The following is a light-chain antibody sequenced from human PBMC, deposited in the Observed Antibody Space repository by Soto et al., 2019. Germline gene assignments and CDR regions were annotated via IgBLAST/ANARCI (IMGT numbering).Light chain of an antibody. CDR3: HQYGSSPRT. Sequence: EIVMTQSPASLSVSPGETATLSCRASQGIGSSLAWYQQKPGQAPRLLIYGASTRATGIPARFSGSGSGTEFTLTISRLEPEDFAVYYCHQYGSSPRTFGQGTKVDIK. CDR1: QGIGSS. V-gene: IGKV3-15*01. CDR2: GAS. J-gene: IGKJ1*01.